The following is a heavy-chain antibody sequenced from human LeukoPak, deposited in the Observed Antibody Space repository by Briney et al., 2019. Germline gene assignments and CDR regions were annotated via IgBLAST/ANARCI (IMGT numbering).Heavy chain of an antibody. CDR2: ISYDGSDK. Sequence: PGGSLRLSCAASGFTFRSYAMHWVRQAPGKGLEWVALISYDGSDKYYADSVKGRFTISRDNSKNTLYLQMDSLRTEDTAVYYCARASLYDNSAYYLDYWGQGTLVTVSS. V-gene: IGHV3-30*04. CDR3: ARASLYDNSAYYLDY. J-gene: IGHJ4*02. CDR1: GFTFRSYA. D-gene: IGHD3-22*01.